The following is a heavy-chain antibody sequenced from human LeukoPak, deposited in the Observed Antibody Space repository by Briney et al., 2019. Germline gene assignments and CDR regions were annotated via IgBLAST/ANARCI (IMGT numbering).Heavy chain of an antibody. J-gene: IGHJ3*02. Sequence: PSETLSLTCTVSGGSITSSRYYWGWIRQPPGKGLEWIGSISGSTHYTPSLKSRVTISVDTSRNQFSLKLSSVTAADTAVYYWARLGDSSGDHPYGFDIWGQGIMVTVSS. CDR1: GGSITSSRYY. CDR2: ISGST. CDR3: ARLGDSSGDHPYGFDI. D-gene: IGHD3-22*01. V-gene: IGHV4-39*01.